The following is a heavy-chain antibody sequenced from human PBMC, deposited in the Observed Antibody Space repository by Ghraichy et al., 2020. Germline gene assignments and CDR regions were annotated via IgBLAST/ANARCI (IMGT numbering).Heavy chain of an antibody. J-gene: IGHJ6*02. CDR2: IYYSGST. D-gene: IGHD3-3*01. V-gene: IGHV4-30-4*01. CDR1: GGSISSGDYY. Sequence: QTLSLTCTVSGGSISSGDYYWSWIRQPPGKGLEWIGYIYYSGSTYYNPSLKSRVTISVDTSKNQFSLKLSSVTAADTAVYYCARDFAYYDSTGPSYGMDVWGQGTTVTVSS. CDR3: ARDFAYYDSTGPSYGMDV.